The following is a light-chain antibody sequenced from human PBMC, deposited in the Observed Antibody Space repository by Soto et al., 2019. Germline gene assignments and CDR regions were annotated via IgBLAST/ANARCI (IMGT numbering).Light chain of an antibody. Sequence: EIMLTQSPGTLSLSPGERATLSCRASQSVSNNYLAWYQQKPGQAPRLLIYGASNRATGIPDRFSGGGSGTEFTLTISSLQSEDFVVYYCQQYNSWPPITFGQGTRLEI. CDR1: QSVSNNY. CDR2: GAS. V-gene: IGKV3-20*01. CDR3: QQYNSWPPIT. J-gene: IGKJ5*01.